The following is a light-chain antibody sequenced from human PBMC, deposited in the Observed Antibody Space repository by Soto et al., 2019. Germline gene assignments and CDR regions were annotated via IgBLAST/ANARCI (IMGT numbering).Light chain of an antibody. J-gene: IGKJ2*01. CDR2: DAS. V-gene: IGKV1-5*01. CDR1: QSISTW. CDR3: QQYISHLYT. Sequence: DIQMTQSPSTLSASVGDRVTITCRASQSISTWLAWYQQKPGKAPKILIYDASNLGSGVPSRFSGSGSGTEFTLTISSLQPDDFATYYCQQYISHLYTFGQGTNLEIE.